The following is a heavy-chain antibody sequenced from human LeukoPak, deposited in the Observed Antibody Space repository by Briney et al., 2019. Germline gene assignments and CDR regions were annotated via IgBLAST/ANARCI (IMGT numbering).Heavy chain of an antibody. CDR3: ARQKLEQWLVLDDAFDI. Sequence: ASVKVSCKASGYTFTGYYMHWVRQAPGQGLEWVGWINPNSGGTNYAQKFQGRVTMTRDTFISTAYMELSRLRSDDTAVYYCARQKLEQWLVLDDAFDIWGQGTMVTVSS. V-gene: IGHV1-2*02. J-gene: IGHJ3*02. D-gene: IGHD6-19*01. CDR2: INPNSGGT. CDR1: GYTFTGYY.